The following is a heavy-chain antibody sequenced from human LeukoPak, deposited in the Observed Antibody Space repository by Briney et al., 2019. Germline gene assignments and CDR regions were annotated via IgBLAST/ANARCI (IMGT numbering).Heavy chain of an antibody. D-gene: IGHD4-11*01. J-gene: IGHJ4*02. CDR3: AREGDYSNYRRTSTLDY. CDR1: GGSFSGYY. V-gene: IGHV4-34*01. Sequence: PSETLSLTCAVYGGSFSGYYWSWIRQPPGKGLEWIGEINHSGSTNYNPSLKSRVTISVDTSKNQFSLELSSVTAADTAVYYCAREGDYSNYRRTSTLDYWGQGTLVTVSS. CDR2: INHSGST.